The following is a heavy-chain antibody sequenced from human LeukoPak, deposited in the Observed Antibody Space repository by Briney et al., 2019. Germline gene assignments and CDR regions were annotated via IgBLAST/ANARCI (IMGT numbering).Heavy chain of an antibody. CDR1: GYVFSNYW. J-gene: IGHJ4*02. CDR3: ARRKEVKTTFDY. CDR2: IKEDGGET. V-gene: IGHV3-7*01. Sequence: PGGSLRLSCVASGYVFSNYWMGWVRQAPGKGLEWVANIKEDGGETYYVDSVKGRFTISRDNAKNSLDLQMNSLRDEDTAVYYCARRKEVKTTFDYWGQGPLVTVS. D-gene: IGHD1-7*01.